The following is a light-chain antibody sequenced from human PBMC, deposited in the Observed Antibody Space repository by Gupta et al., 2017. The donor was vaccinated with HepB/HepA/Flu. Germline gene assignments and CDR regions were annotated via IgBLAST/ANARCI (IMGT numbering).Light chain of an antibody. CDR2: DAS. CDR1: QSVGNY. Sequence: EIVLTQSPATLSLSPGERATLSCRASQSVGNYLAWYQQKPGQAPRLLIYDASNRATGIPARFSGSGSGTDFILTISSLEPEDFAVYYCQQRSNWPPLTFGGGTKVEIK. V-gene: IGKV3-11*01. CDR3: QQRSNWPPLT. J-gene: IGKJ4*01.